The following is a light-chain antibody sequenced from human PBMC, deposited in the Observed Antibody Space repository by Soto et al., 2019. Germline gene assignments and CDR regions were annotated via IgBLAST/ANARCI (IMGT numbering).Light chain of an antibody. Sequence: QSALAQPASVSGSPGQSITISCTGTSSDVGSYDLVSWYQQHPAKAPKLMIYEGNKRPSGVSNRFSGSKSGNTASLTISGLQAEDEADYYCCSYAGTSTFWVFGVGTQLTVL. CDR3: CSYAGTSTFWV. CDR1: SSDVGSYDL. V-gene: IGLV2-23*03. J-gene: IGLJ3*02. CDR2: EGN.